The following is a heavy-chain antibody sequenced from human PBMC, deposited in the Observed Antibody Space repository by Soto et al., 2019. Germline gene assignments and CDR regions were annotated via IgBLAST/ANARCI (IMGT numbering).Heavy chain of an antibody. V-gene: IGHV3-20*01. CDR1: GFTFDDYG. D-gene: IGHD3-3*01. CDR3: ARVAAHITIFGVVIRGYFDY. J-gene: IGHJ4*02. Sequence: EVKLVESGGGVGRPGGSLRLSCAASGFTFDDYGMSWIRQAPGKGLEWVSGINWNGGSTGYADSVKGRFTISRDNAKNSLYLQMNSLRAEDTALYHCARVAAHITIFGVVIRGYFDYWGQGTLVTVSS. CDR2: INWNGGST.